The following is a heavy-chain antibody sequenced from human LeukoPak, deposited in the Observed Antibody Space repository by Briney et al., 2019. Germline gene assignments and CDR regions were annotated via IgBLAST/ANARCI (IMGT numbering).Heavy chain of an antibody. J-gene: IGHJ5*02. Sequence: SETLSLTCTVSGGSISSGGYYWSWIRQHPGKGLEWIGYIYHSGSTYYNPSLKSRVTISVDRSKNQFSLKLSSVTAADTAVYYCARGTQEMATILVPWFDPWGQGTLVTVSS. CDR2: IYHSGST. D-gene: IGHD5-24*01. V-gene: IGHV4-30-2*01. CDR3: ARGTQEMATILVPWFDP. CDR1: GGSISSGGYY.